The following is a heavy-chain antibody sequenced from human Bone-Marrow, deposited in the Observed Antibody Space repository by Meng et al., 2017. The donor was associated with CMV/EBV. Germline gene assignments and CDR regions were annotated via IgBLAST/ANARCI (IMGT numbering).Heavy chain of an antibody. J-gene: IGHJ3*02. CDR3: AKDTGYLYGGSYGTAFDI. Sequence: SLKISCAASGFTFDDYGMSWVRQAPGKGLEWVSGISWNSGSIGYADSVKGRFTISRDNAKNSLYLQMNSLRAEDTALYYCAKDTGYLYGGSYGTAFDIWGQGTMVTVSS. CDR2: ISWNSGSI. D-gene: IGHD1-26*01. CDR1: GFTFDDYG. V-gene: IGHV3-9*01.